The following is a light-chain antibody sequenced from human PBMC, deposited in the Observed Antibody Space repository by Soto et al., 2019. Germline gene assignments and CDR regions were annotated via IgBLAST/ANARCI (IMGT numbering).Light chain of an antibody. CDR3: SSYTSSSTLYV. V-gene: IGLV2-14*01. CDR2: EVS. J-gene: IGLJ1*01. CDR1: SSDVGGYNY. Sequence: QSVLTQPASGSGSPEQSITISCTRTSSDVGGYNYVSWYQQHPGKAPKLMIYEVSNRPSGVSNRVSGSKSGNTASLTISGLQAEDEDDYYCSSYTSSSTLYVFGTGTKVTV.